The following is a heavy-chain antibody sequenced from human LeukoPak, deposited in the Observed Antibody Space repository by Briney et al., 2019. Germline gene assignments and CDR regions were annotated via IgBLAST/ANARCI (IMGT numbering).Heavy chain of an antibody. CDR3: ARGDVYFDY. CDR1: GYTFTDYY. Sequence: ASVKVSCKASGYTFTDYYMHWVRQAPGQGLEWMGWINPLSGGTNYAQRFQGRVTLTRDTSISTAYMELSRLRSDDTAVFYCARGDVYFDYWGQGTLVTVSS. J-gene: IGHJ4*02. V-gene: IGHV1-2*02. CDR2: INPLSGGT.